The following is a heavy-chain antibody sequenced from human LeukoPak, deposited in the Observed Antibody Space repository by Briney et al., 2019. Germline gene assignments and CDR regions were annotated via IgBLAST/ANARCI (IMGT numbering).Heavy chain of an antibody. J-gene: IGHJ4*02. V-gene: IGHV3-48*02. CDR3: ARGSFGVFDY. CDR2: MNSDGSHI. Sequence: GGSLRLSCAASGFTFTDYSMNWVRQAPGKGLEWVSSMNSDGSHIYHAGSVEGRFTISRDNARNSLYLQMNGLRDEDTAVYYCARGSFGVFDYWGQGILVTVSS. CDR1: GFTFTDYS. D-gene: IGHD3-10*01.